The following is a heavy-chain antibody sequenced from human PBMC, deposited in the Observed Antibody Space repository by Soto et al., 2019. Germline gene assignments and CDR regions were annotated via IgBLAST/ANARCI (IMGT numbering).Heavy chain of an antibody. Sequence: GSALTLRRDAKHGGRLAPGKKMEWVAIISYDGSNTYYADSVKGRFTISSDNSKNTLYLHMNSLRAEDTSVYYCAKEGGLSGCYYSSSSYYFLYCGQAPLFTVSS. CDR3: AKEGGLSGCYYSSSSYYFLY. CDR2: ISYDGSNT. CDR1: ALTLRRDA. J-gene: IGHJ4*02. V-gene: IGHV3-30*04. D-gene: IGHD2-21*01.